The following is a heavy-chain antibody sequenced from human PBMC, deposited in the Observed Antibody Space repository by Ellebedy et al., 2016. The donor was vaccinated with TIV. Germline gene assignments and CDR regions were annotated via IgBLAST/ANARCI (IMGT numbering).Heavy chain of an antibody. J-gene: IGHJ2*01. CDR3: ARRRDWYGWPFDL. CDR1: GYKFSNFW. D-gene: IGHD6-19*01. V-gene: IGHV5-51*01. CDR2: INPGDSET. Sequence: GESLKISCKGSGYKFSNFWITWVRQMPGKGLEWMGIINPGDSETRYSPAFQGQVTISVDKSNNTAYLHWYSLKASDTAIYYCARRRDWYGWPFDLWGRGTLVTVSS.